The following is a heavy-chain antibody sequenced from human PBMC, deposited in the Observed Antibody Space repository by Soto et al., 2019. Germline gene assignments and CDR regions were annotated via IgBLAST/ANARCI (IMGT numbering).Heavy chain of an antibody. J-gene: IGHJ6*02. Sequence: ASVKVSCKASGGTFSSYAISWVRQAPGQGLEWMGGIIPIFGTANYAQKFQGRVTITADESTSTAYMELSSLRSEDTAVYYCARHRENYYYYYGMDLWGQGTTVTVSS. CDR3: ARHRENYYYYYGMDL. CDR2: IIPIFGTA. CDR1: GGTFSSYA. V-gene: IGHV1-69*13.